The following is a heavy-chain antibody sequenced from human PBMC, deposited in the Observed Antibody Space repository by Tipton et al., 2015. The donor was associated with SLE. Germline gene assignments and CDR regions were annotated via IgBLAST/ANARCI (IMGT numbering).Heavy chain of an antibody. CDR3: ARELPGATSYYYYMDV. V-gene: IGHV4-61*02. D-gene: IGHD2-2*01. CDR1: GGSISSGSYY. Sequence: TLSLTCTVSGGSISSGSYYWSWIRQPAGKGLEWIGRIYTRGSTNSNPSLKSRVTMSLDTSKTQLSLKLTSVTAADTAVYYCARELPGATSYYYYMDVWGKGTTVTISS. CDR2: IYTRGST. J-gene: IGHJ6*03.